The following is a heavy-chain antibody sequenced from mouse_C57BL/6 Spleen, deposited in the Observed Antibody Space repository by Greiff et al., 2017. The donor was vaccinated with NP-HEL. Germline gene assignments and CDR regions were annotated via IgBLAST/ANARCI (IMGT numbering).Heavy chain of an antibody. CDR3: TKGHSNYEGFDY. CDR1: GFNIKDYY. D-gene: IGHD2-5*01. V-gene: IGHV14-1*01. Sequence: EVQLQQSGAELVRPGASVKLSCTASGFNIKDYYMHWVKQRPEQGLEWIGRIDPEDGDTEYAPKFQGKATMTADTSSNTAYLQLSSLPSEDTAVYYCTKGHSNYEGFDYWGQGTTLTVSS. CDR2: IDPEDGDT. J-gene: IGHJ2*01.